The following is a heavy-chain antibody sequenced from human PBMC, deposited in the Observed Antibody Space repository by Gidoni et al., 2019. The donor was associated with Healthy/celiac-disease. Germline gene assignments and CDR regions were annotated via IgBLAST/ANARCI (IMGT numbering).Heavy chain of an antibody. Sequence: QVQLQQWGAGLLKPSETLSLTCAVYGGSFSGYYWSWIRQPPGKGLEWIGESNHSGSTNYNPSLKSRVTISVDTSKNQFSLKLSSVTAADTAVYYCASYYYDSSGPHGFDYWGQGTLVTVSS. J-gene: IGHJ4*02. V-gene: IGHV4-34*01. CDR1: GGSFSGYY. CDR2: SNHSGST. CDR3: ASYYYDSSGPHGFDY. D-gene: IGHD3-22*01.